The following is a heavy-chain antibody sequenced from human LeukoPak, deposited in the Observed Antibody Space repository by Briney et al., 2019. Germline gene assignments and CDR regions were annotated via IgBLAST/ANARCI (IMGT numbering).Heavy chain of an antibody. CDR3: AKDPYYYDSSGYCLPDY. V-gene: IGHV3-43*02. J-gene: IGHJ4*02. CDR2: ISGDGGST. CDR1: GFTFDDYA. Sequence: GGSLRLSCAASGFTFDDYAMHWVRQAPGKGLEWVSLISGDGGSTYYADSVKGRFTISRDNSKNSLYLQMNSLRTEDTASYYCAKDPYYYDSSGYCLPDYWGQGTLVTVSS. D-gene: IGHD3-22*01.